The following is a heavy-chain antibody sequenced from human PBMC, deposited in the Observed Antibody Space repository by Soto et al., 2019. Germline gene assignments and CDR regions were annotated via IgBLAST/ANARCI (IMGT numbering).Heavy chain of an antibody. V-gene: IGHV1-18*01. CDR1: GYTFTSYG. D-gene: IGHD3-3*01. Sequence: GASVKVSCKASGYTFTSYGISWVRQAPGQGLEGMGWISAYNGNTNYAQKLQGRVTMTRDTSTSTVYMELSSLRSEDTAVYYCARDPSYYDFWSGFRGYYYYYGMVFWCPAPTVTLSS. J-gene: IGHJ6*02. CDR3: ARDPSYYDFWSGFRGYYYYYGMVF. CDR2: ISAYNGNT.